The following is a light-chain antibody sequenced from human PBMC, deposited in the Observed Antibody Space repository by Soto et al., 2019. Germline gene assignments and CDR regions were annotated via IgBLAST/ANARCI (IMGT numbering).Light chain of an antibody. V-gene: IGKV3-11*01. CDR3: QQRSDWPRT. Sequence: EIVLTQSPATLSLSPGERGTLSCRASQSVSSYLAWYQQKPGQAPRLLMYDASNRATGIPARFSGSGSGTDFTLTIRSLEPEDFAVYYCQQRSDWPRTFGQGTKVEIK. CDR1: QSVSSY. CDR2: DAS. J-gene: IGKJ1*01.